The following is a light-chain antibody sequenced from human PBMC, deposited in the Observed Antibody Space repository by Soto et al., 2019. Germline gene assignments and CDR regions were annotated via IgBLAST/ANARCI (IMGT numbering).Light chain of an antibody. Sequence: QSVLTQPPSASGTPGQRVTISCSGSSSNIGVNTVNWYQQLPRAAPKLLIYTNDQRPSGVPDRFSASKSGTSASLAISGLQSEDEADYYCAAWDDSLNGYVFGTGTKV. V-gene: IGLV1-44*01. CDR2: TND. J-gene: IGLJ1*01. CDR3: AAWDDSLNGYV. CDR1: SSNIGVNT.